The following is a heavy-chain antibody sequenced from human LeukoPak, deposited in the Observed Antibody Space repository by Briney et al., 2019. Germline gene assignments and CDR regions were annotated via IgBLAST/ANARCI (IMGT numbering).Heavy chain of an antibody. CDR1: GFTFSSYS. V-gene: IGHV3-21*03. CDR2: ISSSSSYI. J-gene: IGHJ3*02. D-gene: IGHD3-22*01. Sequence: GGSLRLSCAASGFTFSSYSMNWVRQAPGKGLEWVSSISSSSSYIYYAAPVKGRFTISRDDSKNTLYLQMNSLKTEDTAVYYCTTDSPYYYDSSYNAFDIWGQGTMVTVSS. CDR3: TTDSPYYYDSSYNAFDI.